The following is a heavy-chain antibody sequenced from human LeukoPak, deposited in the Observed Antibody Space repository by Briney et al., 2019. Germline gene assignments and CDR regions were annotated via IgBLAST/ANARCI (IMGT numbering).Heavy chain of an antibody. J-gene: IGHJ4*02. D-gene: IGHD6-19*01. Sequence: PSETLSLTCTVSGGSISSSSYYWGWIRQPPGKGLEWIGSIYYSGSTYYNPSLKSRVTISVDTSKNQFSLKLSSVTAADTAVYYCATWGSGWSTTDYWGQGTLVTVSS. CDR1: GGSISSSSYY. CDR3: ATWGSGWSTTDY. CDR2: IYYSGST. V-gene: IGHV4-39*07.